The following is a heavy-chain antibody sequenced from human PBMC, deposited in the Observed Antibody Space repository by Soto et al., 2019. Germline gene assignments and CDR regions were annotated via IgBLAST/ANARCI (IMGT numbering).Heavy chain of an antibody. D-gene: IGHD3-9*01. CDR2: IWYDGSNK. V-gene: IGHV3-33*01. J-gene: IGHJ4*02. Sequence: PGGSVRLYCAASGFTFSSYGMHWVRQAPGKGLEWVAVIWYDGSNKYYADSVKGRFTISRDNSKNTLYLQMNSLRAEDTAVYYCARGGDIFTGDTDPIYWRQGTLVTVSS. CDR1: GFTFSSYG. CDR3: ARGGDIFTGDTDPIY.